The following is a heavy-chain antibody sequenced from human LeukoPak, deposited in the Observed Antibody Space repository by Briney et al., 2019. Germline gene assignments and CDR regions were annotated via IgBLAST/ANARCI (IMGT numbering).Heavy chain of an antibody. CDR3: AKVLWFGESTFLDY. CDR2: NSGSGGST. J-gene: IGHJ4*02. CDR1: GFTFSSYA. V-gene: IGHV3-23*01. D-gene: IGHD3-10*01. Sequence: GGSLRLSCAASGFTFSSYAMSWVRQATGKGLESVYANSGSGGSTYYADSVKGRFTISRDNSKNTLYLQMNSLRAEDTAVYYCAKVLWFGESTFLDYWGQGTLVTVSS.